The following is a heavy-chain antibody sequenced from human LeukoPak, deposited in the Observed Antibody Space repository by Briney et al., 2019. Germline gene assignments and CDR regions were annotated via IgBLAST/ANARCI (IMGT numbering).Heavy chain of an antibody. Sequence: SVKVSCKASGGTFSSYAISWVRQAPGQGLEWMGGIIPIFGTANYAQKFQGRVTMTRDMSTSTVYMELSSLRSEDTAVYYCARDMTGGIWARATSFDHWSQGTLVTVSS. D-gene: IGHD1-14*01. CDR2: IIPIFGTA. CDR3: ARDMTGGIWARATSFDH. V-gene: IGHV1-69*05. J-gene: IGHJ4*02. CDR1: GGTFSSYA.